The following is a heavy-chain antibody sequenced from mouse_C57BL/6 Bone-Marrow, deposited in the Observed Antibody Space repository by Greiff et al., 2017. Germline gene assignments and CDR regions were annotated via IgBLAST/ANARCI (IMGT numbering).Heavy chain of an antibody. J-gene: IGHJ2*01. V-gene: IGHV1-42*01. D-gene: IGHD3-2*02. CDR2: INPSTGGT. CDR3: ARSGAY. Sequence: VQLQQSGPELVKPGASVKISCKASGYSFTGYYMNWVKQSPEKSLEWIGEINPSTGGTTYNQKFKAKATLTVDKSSSTAYMQLKSLTSEDSAVYYCARSGAYWGQGTTLTVSS. CDR1: GYSFTGYY.